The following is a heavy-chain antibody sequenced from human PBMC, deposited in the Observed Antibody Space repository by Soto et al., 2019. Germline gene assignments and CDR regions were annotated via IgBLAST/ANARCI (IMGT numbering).Heavy chain of an antibody. Sequence: GGSLRLSCAASGFTFSSYAMSWVRQAPGKGLEWVSAISGSGGSTYYADSVKGRFTISRDNSKNTLYLQMNSLRAEDTAVYYCAKTDPIPPIQLWPNWFDPWGQGTLVTVSS. CDR1: GFTFSSYA. CDR2: ISGSGGST. J-gene: IGHJ5*02. D-gene: IGHD5-18*01. CDR3: AKTDPIPPIQLWPNWFDP. V-gene: IGHV3-23*01.